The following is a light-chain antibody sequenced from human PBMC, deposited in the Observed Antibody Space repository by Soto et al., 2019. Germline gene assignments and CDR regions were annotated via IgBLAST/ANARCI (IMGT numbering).Light chain of an antibody. V-gene: IGLV1-47*01. CDR2: RND. CDR1: SSNIGSNY. CDR3: AAWDDSLNGVV. J-gene: IGLJ2*01. Sequence: QSVLTQPPSASATPGQTVTISCSGGSSNIGSNYVYWYQQVPGTAPKLLIYRNDQRPSGVPDRFSGSKSGTSASLAISGLRSEDEADYYCAAWDDSLNGVVFGGGTKVTVL.